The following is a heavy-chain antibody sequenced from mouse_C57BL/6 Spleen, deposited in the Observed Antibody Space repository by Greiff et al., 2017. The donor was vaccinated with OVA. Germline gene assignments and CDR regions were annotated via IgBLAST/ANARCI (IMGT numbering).Heavy chain of an antibody. Sequence: QVQLQQPGAELVKPGASVKLSCKASGYTFTSYWMHWVKQRPGQGLEWIGMIHPNSGSTNYNEKFKSKATLTVDKSSSTAYMQLSSLTSEDSAVYYCARAYSNYGGWFAYWGQGTLVTVSA. CDR2: IHPNSGST. CDR3: ARAYSNYGGWFAY. V-gene: IGHV1-64*01. D-gene: IGHD2-5*01. CDR1: GYTFTSYW. J-gene: IGHJ3*01.